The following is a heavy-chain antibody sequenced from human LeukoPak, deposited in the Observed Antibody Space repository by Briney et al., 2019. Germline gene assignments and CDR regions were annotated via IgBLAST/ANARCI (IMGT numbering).Heavy chain of an antibody. J-gene: IGHJ4*02. CDR3: ASNAGFGELNSPPYHYFDY. CDR1: GGTFSSYA. D-gene: IGHD3-10*01. Sequence: SVKVSCKASGGTFSSYAISWVRQAPGQGLEWMGGIIPIFGTANYVQKFQGRVTIPTDESTSTAYMELSSLRSEDTAVYYCASNAGFGELNSPPYHYFDYWGQGTLVTVSS. CDR2: IIPIFGTA. V-gene: IGHV1-69*05.